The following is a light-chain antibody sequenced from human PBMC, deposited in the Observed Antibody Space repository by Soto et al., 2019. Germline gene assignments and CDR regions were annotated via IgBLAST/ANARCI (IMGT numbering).Light chain of an antibody. CDR3: TSYTSSITYV. J-gene: IGLJ1*01. CDR2: EVS. V-gene: IGLV2-14*01. Sequence: QSALTQPASVSGSPGQSITISCTGTSSDVGGYNYVSWYQQHPGKAPKLMIYEVSNRPSGVSNRFSGSKSGNTASLTISGLQAEEEADYYCTSYTSSITYVFGTATKLTVL. CDR1: SSDVGGYNY.